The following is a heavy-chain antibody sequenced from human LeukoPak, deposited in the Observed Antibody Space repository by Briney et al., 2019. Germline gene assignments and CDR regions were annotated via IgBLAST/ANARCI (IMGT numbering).Heavy chain of an antibody. J-gene: IGHJ3*02. CDR1: GFTFSTYW. Sequence: GGSLRLSCAASGFTFSTYWMHWVRQAPGKGLVWVSRINSDGSSTICADSVKGRFTISRDNAKNTPYLQMNSLSAEDTAVYYCARGAPARYFGAFDIWGRGTMVTVSS. CDR3: ARGAPARYFGAFDI. CDR2: INSDGSST. V-gene: IGHV3-74*01. D-gene: IGHD3-9*01.